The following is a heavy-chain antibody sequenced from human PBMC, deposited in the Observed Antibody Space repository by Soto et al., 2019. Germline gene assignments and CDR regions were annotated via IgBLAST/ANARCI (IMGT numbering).Heavy chain of an antibody. J-gene: IGHJ4*02. V-gene: IGHV1-2*02. CDR1: GYTFTGYY. CDR3: ARVMITFGGIVDKYYFDY. Sequence: ASVKVSCKASGYTFTGYYMHWVRQAPGQGLEWMGWINPNSGDTNYAQKFQGRVTMTRDTSITTASVELSRLRSDDTAMYYCARVMITFGGIVDKYYFDYWGQGTRVTVSS. CDR2: INPNSGDT. D-gene: IGHD3-16*02.